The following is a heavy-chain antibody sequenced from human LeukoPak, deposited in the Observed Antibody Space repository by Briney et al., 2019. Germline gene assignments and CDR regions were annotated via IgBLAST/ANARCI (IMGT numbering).Heavy chain of an antibody. J-gene: IGHJ4*02. CDR2: IIPILGIA. Sequence: SVKVSCKASGGTFSSYAISWVRQAPGQGLEWMGRIIPILGIANYAQKFQGRDTITADKSTSTAYMELSSLRSEDTAVYYCARETGAKGYCSGGSCSGFDYWGQGTLVTVSS. CDR3: ARETGAKGYCSGGSCSGFDY. D-gene: IGHD2-15*01. CDR1: GGTFSSYA. V-gene: IGHV1-69*04.